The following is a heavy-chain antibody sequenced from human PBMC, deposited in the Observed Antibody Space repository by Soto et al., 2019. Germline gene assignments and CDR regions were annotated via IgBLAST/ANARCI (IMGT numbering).Heavy chain of an antibody. CDR1: GERLTSYW. CDR2: IFPGESNT. CDR3: ARGVGGSPVSFHD. Sequence: GATLKISCKGSGERLTSYWIACARYSSGKGLEWMGNIFPGESNTIYSPSSQGQVTISADRSISTAYLQWSSLKASDTAMYYCARGVGGSPVSFHDWDQGGLVTVST. D-gene: IGHD2-15*01. V-gene: IGHV5-51*01. J-gene: IGHJ4*02.